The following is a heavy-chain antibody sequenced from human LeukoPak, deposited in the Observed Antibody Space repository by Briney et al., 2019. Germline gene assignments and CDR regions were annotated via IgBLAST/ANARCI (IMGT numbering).Heavy chain of an antibody. D-gene: IGHD1-26*01. V-gene: IGHV3-30-3*01. J-gene: IGHJ5*02. CDR1: GFTFSSYA. CDR2: ISYDGSNK. CDR3: ARDSRSIVGANNWFDP. Sequence: GGSLRLSCAASGFTFSSYAMHWVRQAPGKGLERVPVISYDGSNKYYADSVKGRFTISRDNSKNTLYLQMNSLRAEDTAVYYCARDSRSIVGANNWFDPWGQGTLVTVSS.